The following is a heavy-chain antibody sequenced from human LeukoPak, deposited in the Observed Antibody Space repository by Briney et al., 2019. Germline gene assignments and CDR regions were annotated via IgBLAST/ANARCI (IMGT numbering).Heavy chain of an antibody. D-gene: IGHD4/OR15-4a*01. V-gene: IGHV1-2*02. CDR2: INPNSGDT. J-gene: IGHJ4*02. Sequence: ASVKVSCKASGYTFTGYYMHWVRKAPGQGPEWMGWINPNSGDTNYVQKFQGRVTMTRDTSISTAHMEVSRLTSEDTAVYYCARPSGSWPNYDFDYWGQGTLVTVSS. CDR3: ARPSGSWPNYDFDY. CDR1: GYTFTGYY.